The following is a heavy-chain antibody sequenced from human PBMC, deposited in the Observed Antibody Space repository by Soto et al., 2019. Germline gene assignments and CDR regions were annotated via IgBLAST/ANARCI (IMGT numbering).Heavy chain of an antibody. CDR1: GFTFSSYA. CDR2: ISGSGGST. J-gene: IGHJ6*02. CDR3: AKNVWGITIFGGMDV. Sequence: EVQLLESGGGLVQPGGSLRLSCAASGFTFSSYAMSWVRQAPGKGLEWVSAISGSGGSTYYADSVKGRFTISRDNSKNTLYLQMDSLRAEDTAVYYCAKNVWGITIFGGMDVWGQGTTVTVSS. D-gene: IGHD3-9*01. V-gene: IGHV3-23*01.